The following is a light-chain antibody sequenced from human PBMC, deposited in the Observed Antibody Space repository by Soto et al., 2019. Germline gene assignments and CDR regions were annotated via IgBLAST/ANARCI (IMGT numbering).Light chain of an antibody. CDR3: QQRFITPPLT. Sequence: DIQMTQSPSSLSASIGDIITITCRASQSISTYLNWYQQKPGKAPKLLLYGASTLQNGVASRFSGSGSATDYPITIRGLQAEDSASCYWQQRFITPPLTFGGGTKVEMK. CDR2: GAS. V-gene: IGKV1-39*01. J-gene: IGKJ4*01. CDR1: QSISTY.